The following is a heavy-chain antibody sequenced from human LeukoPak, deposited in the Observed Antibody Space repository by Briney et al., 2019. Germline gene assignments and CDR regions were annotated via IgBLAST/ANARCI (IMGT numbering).Heavy chain of an antibody. Sequence: SETLSLTCAVYGPSFSGYYWSWIRQPPGKGLEWIGEINHSGSTNYNPSLKSRVTISVDTSKNQFSLKLSSVTAADTAVYYCASRRITIPRLIRFDYWGQGTLVTVSS. V-gene: IGHV4-34*01. CDR1: GPSFSGYY. CDR3: ASRRITIPRLIRFDY. D-gene: IGHD3-3*02. J-gene: IGHJ4*02. CDR2: INHSGST.